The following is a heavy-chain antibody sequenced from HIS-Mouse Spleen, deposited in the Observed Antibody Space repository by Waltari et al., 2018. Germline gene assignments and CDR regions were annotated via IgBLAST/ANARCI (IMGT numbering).Heavy chain of an antibody. Sequence: QVQLVESGGGVVQPGRSLRLSCAASGFTFSSYAMHWVRQAPGKGLEWVAVISYDGSNKYYADSVKGRFTISRDNSKNTLYLQMNSLGAEDTAVYYCARDQALGGYYDAFDYWGQGTLVTVSS. J-gene: IGHJ4*02. CDR3: ARDQALGGYYDAFDY. V-gene: IGHV3-30*04. CDR1: GFTFSSYA. CDR2: ISYDGSNK. D-gene: IGHD3-22*01.